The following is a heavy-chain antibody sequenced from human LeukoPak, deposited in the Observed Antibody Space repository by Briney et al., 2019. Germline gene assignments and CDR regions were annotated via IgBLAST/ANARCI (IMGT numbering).Heavy chain of an antibody. CDR2: IYGDGSFT. CDR3: AKGKQWLVPDY. V-gene: IGHV3-74*01. CDR1: GFTFSNFW. D-gene: IGHD6-19*01. Sequence: GGSLRLSCAASGFTFSNFWMHWVRQAPGKGLVWVALIYGDGSFTRYADSVKGRFTISRDNAKNTVYLQMNSLRAEDTAVYYCAKGKQWLVPDYWGQGTLVTVSS. J-gene: IGHJ4*02.